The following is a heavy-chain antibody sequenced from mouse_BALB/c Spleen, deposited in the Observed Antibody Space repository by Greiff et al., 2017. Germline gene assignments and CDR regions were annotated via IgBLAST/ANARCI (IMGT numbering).Heavy chain of an antibody. CDR2: ISSGSSTI. J-gene: IGHJ2*01. Sequence: EVKLVESGGGLVQPGGSRKLSCAASGFTFSSFGMHWVRQAPEKGLEWVAYISSGSSTIYYADTVKGRFTISRDNPKNTLFLQMTSLRSEDTAMYYCARSGGGSPDYWGQGTTLTVAS. CDR1: GFTFSSFG. CDR3: ARSGGGSPDY. V-gene: IGHV5-17*02. D-gene: IGHD1-1*01.